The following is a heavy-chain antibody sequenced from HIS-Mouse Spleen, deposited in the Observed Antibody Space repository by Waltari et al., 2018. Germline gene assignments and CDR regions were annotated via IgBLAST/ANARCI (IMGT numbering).Heavy chain of an antibody. D-gene: IGHD6-6*01. Sequence: QVQLQESGPGLVKPSETLSLTCTVSGGSISSYYWSWIRQPPGKGLEWIGYISYSGSTNYNPALKSRVTISVDTSKNQFSLKLSSVTAADTAVYYCARVKYSNAFDIWGQRTMVTVSS. CDR3: ARVKYSNAFDI. J-gene: IGHJ3*02. V-gene: IGHV4-59*01. CDR2: ISYSGST. CDR1: GGSISSYY.